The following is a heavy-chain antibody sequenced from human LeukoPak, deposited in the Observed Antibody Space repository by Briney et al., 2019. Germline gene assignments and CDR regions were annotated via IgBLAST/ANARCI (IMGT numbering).Heavy chain of an antibody. CDR3: ARGKRDLYGDYVDY. J-gene: IGHJ4*02. D-gene: IGHD4-17*01. Sequence: APVKVSCKASGGTFSSYDINWVRQATGQGLEWMGWMNPNSGNTGYAQKFQGRVTITRNTSISTAYMELSSLRSEDTAVYYCARGKRDLYGDYVDYWGQGTLVTVSS. CDR1: GGTFSSYD. CDR2: MNPNSGNT. V-gene: IGHV1-8*03.